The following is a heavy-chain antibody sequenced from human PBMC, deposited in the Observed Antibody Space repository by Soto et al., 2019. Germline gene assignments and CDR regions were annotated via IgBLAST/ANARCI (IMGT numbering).Heavy chain of an antibody. V-gene: IGHV1-46*03. D-gene: IGHD5-12*01. CDR2: IHPSGGST. J-gene: IGHJ4*02. CDR3: ASGRADVDIVDTRRFDY. CDR1: GYTFTSYY. Sequence: QVQLVQSGAAVKKPGASVKVSCKASGYTFTSYYMHWVRQAPGQGLEWMGIIHPSGGSTSYAQKFQGRVTMTGDTATSTVYMERSSLRKEDTAVYYCASGRADVDIVDTRRFDYWGQGTLVTVSS.